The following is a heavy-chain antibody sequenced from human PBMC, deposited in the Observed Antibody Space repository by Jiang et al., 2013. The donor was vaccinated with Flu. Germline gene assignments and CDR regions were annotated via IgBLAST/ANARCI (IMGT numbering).Heavy chain of an antibody. CDR2: PEDGET. Sequence: PEDGETIYAQKFQGRVTMTEDTSTDTAYMELSSLRSEDTAVYYCATDVQIAAGKRADFDYWGQGTLVTVSS. V-gene: IGHV1-24*01. D-gene: IGHD6-13*01. J-gene: IGHJ4*02. CDR3: ATDVQIAAGKRADFDY.